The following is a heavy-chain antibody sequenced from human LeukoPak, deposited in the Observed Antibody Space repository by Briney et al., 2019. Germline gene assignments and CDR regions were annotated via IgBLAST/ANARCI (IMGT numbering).Heavy chain of an antibody. J-gene: IGHJ6*02. CDR1: GDSVSSNRAA. V-gene: IGHV6-1*01. Sequence: SQTLSLTCAISGDSVSSNRAAWNWIRQSPSRGLEWLGRTYYRSKWYNDYAVSVKSRITINPDTSKNQFSLQLNSVTPEDTAVYYCARGRELLNSRITMVRGVNYYGMDVWGQGTTVTVSS. D-gene: IGHD3-10*01. CDR2: TYYRSKWYN. CDR3: ARGRELLNSRITMVRGVNYYGMDV.